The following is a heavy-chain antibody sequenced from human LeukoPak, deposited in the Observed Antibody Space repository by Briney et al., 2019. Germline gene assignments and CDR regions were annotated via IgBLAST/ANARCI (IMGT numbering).Heavy chain of an antibody. D-gene: IGHD6-19*01. Sequence: SETLSLTCAVYGGPFSGYYWSWIRQPPGKGLEWIGEINHSGSTNYNPSLKSRVTISVDTSKNQFSLKLSSVTAADTAVYYCARGYSSGWTHLGYWGQGTLVTVSS. CDR2: INHSGST. V-gene: IGHV4-34*01. CDR1: GGPFSGYY. J-gene: IGHJ4*02. CDR3: ARGYSSGWTHLGY.